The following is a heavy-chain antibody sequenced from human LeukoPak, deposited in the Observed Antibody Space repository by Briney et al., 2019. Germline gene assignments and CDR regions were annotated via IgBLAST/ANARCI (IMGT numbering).Heavy chain of an antibody. CDR2: ISGSGGST. V-gene: IGHV3-23*01. J-gene: IGHJ1*01. CDR3: AKFRASWCYRYFQH. D-gene: IGHD4/OR15-4a*01. Sequence: GGSLRLSCAASGFTFSSYSMNWVRQAPGKGLEWVSAISGSGGSTYYADSVKGRFTISRDNSKNTLYLQMNSLRAEDTAVYYCAKFRASWCYRYFQHWGQGTLVTVSS. CDR1: GFTFSSYS.